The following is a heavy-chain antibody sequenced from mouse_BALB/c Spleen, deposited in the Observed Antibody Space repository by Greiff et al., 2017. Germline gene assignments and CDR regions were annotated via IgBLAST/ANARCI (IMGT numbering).Heavy chain of an antibody. CDR1: GYSITSDYA. D-gene: IGHD2-14*01. V-gene: IGHV3-2*02. CDR3: ARYRYDVGAMDY. CDR2: ISYSGST. Sequence: ESGPGLVKPSQSLSLTCTVTGYSITSDYAWNWIRQFPGNKLEWMGYISYSGSTSYNPSLKSRISITRDTSKNQFFLQLNSVTTEDTAAYYCARYRYDVGAMDYWGQGTSVTVSS. J-gene: IGHJ4*01.